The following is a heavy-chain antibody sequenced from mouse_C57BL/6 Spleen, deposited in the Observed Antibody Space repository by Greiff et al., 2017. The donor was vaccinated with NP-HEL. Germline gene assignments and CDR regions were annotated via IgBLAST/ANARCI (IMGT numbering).Heavy chain of an antibody. V-gene: IGHV1-80*01. J-gene: IGHJ2*01. CDR3: ARSFYYDYDGDYFDY. CDR2: IYPGDGDT. Sequence: VQLQQSGAELVKPGASVKTSCKASGYAFSSYWMNWVKQRPGKGLEWIGQIYPGDGDTNYNGKFKGKATLTADKSSSTAYMQLSSLTSEDSAVYFCARSFYYDYDGDYFDYWGQGTTLTVSS. CDR1: GYAFSSYW. D-gene: IGHD2-4*01.